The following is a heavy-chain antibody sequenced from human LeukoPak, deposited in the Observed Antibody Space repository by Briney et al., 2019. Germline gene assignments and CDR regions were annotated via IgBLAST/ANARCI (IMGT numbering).Heavy chain of an antibody. CDR2: IYYNGIS. CDR3: ARDRGGIVVVPAADASYYYYYGMDV. CDR1: GGSISGYY. Sequence: SETLSLTCTVSGGSISGYYWSWIRQPPGKGLEWIAYIYYNGISNYNPSLKSRVTISVDTSKNQFSLKLSSVTAADTAVYYCARDRGGIVVVPAADASYYYYYGMDVWGQGTTVTVSS. V-gene: IGHV4-59*01. J-gene: IGHJ6*02. D-gene: IGHD2-2*01.